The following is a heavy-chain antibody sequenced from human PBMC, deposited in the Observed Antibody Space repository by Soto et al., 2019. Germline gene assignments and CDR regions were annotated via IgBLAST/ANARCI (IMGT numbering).Heavy chain of an antibody. Sequence: SETLSFTCTVSGGSISGYFWSWIRQPAGKGLDWIGRIYSSGSTNYNPSLNSRITMSVDTSKNQFSLKLSSVSAADTAVYYCARAYDSNGNHAFDIWGQGTLVTVPS. CDR3: ARAYDSNGNHAFDI. CDR2: IYSSGST. D-gene: IGHD3-22*01. CDR1: GGSISGYF. V-gene: IGHV4-4*07. J-gene: IGHJ3*02.